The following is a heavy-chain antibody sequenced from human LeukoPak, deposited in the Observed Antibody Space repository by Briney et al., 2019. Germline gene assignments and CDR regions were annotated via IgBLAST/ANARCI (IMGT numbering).Heavy chain of an antibody. J-gene: IGHJ5*02. CDR2: INPNSGGT. Sequence: GASVKVSSMASGYTFTGYYMHWVRQAPGQGLEWMGWINPNSGGTNYAQKFQGWVTMTRDTSISTAYMEPSRLRSEDTAVYYCASSEGEDCSGGICFWFDPWGQGTLVTVSS. CDR1: GYTFTGYY. V-gene: IGHV1-2*04. D-gene: IGHD2-15*01. CDR3: ASSEGEDCSGGICFWFDP.